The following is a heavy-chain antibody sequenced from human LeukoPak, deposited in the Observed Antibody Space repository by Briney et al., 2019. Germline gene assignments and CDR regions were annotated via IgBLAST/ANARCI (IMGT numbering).Heavy chain of an antibody. J-gene: IGHJ4*02. CDR2: ISCNGGST. D-gene: IGHD3-10*01. V-gene: IGHV3-64D*06. CDR1: GFTFSSYA. Sequence: GGSLRPSCSASGFTFSSYAMHWVRQAPGKGLEYVSAISCNGGSTYYADSVKGRFTMSRDNSKNTLYLQVSSLRAEDTAVYYCVKDHYYGSGSYYRGDYWGQGTLVTVSS. CDR3: VKDHYYGSGSYYRGDY.